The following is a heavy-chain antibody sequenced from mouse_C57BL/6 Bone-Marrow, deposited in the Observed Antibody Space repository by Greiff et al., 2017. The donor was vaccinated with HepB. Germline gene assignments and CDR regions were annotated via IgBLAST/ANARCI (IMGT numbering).Heavy chain of an antibody. Sequence: EVQLVESGGGLVQPKGSLKLSCAASGFSFNTYAMNWVRQAPGKGLEWVARIRSKSNNYATYYADSVKDRFTISRDDSESMLYLQMNNLKTEDTAMYYCVRGYGSYGYAMDYWGQGTSVTVSS. V-gene: IGHV10-1*01. CDR3: VRGYGSYGYAMDY. CDR2: IRSKSNNYAT. D-gene: IGHD1-1*01. CDR1: GFSFNTYA. J-gene: IGHJ4*01.